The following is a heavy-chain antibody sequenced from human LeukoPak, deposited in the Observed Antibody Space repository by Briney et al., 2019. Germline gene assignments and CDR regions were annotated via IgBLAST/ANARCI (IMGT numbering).Heavy chain of an antibody. CDR2: IYYSGST. D-gene: IGHD6-6*01. J-gene: IGHJ5*02. V-gene: IGHV4-39*07. Sequence: PSETLSLTCTVSGGSISSSSYYWGWIRQPPGKGLEWIGSIYYSGSTYYNPSLKSRVTISVDTSKNQFSLKLRSVTAADTAVYYCARAEYSSSSVWFDPWGQGTLVTVSS. CDR1: GGSISSSSYY. CDR3: ARAEYSSSSVWFDP.